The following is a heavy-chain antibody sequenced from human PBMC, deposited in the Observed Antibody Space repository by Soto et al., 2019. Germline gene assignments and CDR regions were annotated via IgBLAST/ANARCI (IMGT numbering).Heavy chain of an antibody. Sequence: QVQLVQSGAEVKKPGSSVKVSCKASGGTFSSYAISWVRQAPGQGLEWMGGIIPIFGTANYAQKFQGSVTITADESTSTAYMELSSLRSEDTAVYYCARGGERWLRFLAYCCGDCYSIDYWGQGTLVTVSS. CDR1: GGTFSSYA. V-gene: IGHV1-69*01. CDR2: IIPIFGTA. J-gene: IGHJ4*02. D-gene: IGHD2-21*02. CDR3: ARGGERWLRFLAYCCGDCYSIDY.